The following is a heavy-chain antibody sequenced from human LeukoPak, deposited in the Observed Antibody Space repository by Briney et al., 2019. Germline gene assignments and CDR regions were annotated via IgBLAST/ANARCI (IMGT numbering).Heavy chain of an antibody. J-gene: IGHJ6*02. V-gene: IGHV7-4-1*02. CDR3: ARAGDYDLDYYYYGMDV. CDR2: INTNTGNP. CDR1: GGTFSSYA. D-gene: IGHD3-22*01. Sequence: GASVKVSCKASGGTFSSYAISWVRQAPGQGLEWMGWINTNTGNPTYAQGFTGRFVFSLDTSVSTAYLQISSLKAEDTAEYYCARAGDYDLDYYYYGMDVWGQGTTVTVSS.